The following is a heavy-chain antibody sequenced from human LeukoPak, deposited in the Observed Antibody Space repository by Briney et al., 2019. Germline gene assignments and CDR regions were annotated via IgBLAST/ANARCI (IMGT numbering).Heavy chain of an antibody. CDR2: IGIGDDT. CDR1: GFTFRDYD. CDR3: IRGGIRVSGIDAFDI. J-gene: IGHJ3*02. Sequence: GGSLRLSCAASGFTFRDYDMHWVRQVPGRGLEWVSAIGIGDDTHYPDSVKGRFTISRENAKNSLYLQMNTLRDGDSAVYYCIRGGIRVSGIDAFDIWGQGTMVTVSS. V-gene: IGHV3-13*01. D-gene: IGHD5/OR15-5a*01.